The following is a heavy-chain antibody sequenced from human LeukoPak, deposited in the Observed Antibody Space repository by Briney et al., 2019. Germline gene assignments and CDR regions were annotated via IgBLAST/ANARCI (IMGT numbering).Heavy chain of an antibody. J-gene: IGHJ4*02. Sequence: SETLSLTCSVSGGSINYYYWSWIRQPPGKGLEWIGYLHYIGSTEYNPSLKSRVTISGDTSKNQFSLKLSSVTAADTAVYYCVRHSGGTTYDYWGQGTLVTVSS. D-gene: IGHD1-7*01. CDR1: GGSINYYY. CDR2: LHYIGST. V-gene: IGHV4-59*08. CDR3: VRHSGGTTYDY.